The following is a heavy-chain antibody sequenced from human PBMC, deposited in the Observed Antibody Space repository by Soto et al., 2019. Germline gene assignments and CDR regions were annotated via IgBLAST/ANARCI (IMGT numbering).Heavy chain of an antibody. CDR1: GASIRSYY. CDR2: SYYSGST. Sequence: QVHLQESGPGLVKPSETLSLTCTVSGASIRSYYWSWIRQPPGKGLEWIGFSYYSGSTNYNPSLNSLVTISVDTSKNQFSLKLTSVTAADTAVYYCARDQNGSPHFDYWGQGILVTVSS. J-gene: IGHJ4*02. V-gene: IGHV4-59*01. D-gene: IGHD1-26*01. CDR3: ARDQNGSPHFDY.